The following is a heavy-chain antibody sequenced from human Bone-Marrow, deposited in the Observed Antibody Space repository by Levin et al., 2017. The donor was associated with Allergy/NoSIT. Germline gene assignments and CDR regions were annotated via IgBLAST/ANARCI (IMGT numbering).Heavy chain of an antibody. V-gene: IGHV3-30*06. CDR3: AKDGYEGTYWYLDL. Sequence: LSLTCVASGFDFSDSGIHWVRQAPGKGLEWVSVISYDGNTKHYAASMEGRFTISRDNANNTVYLHMTNLRREDTAIYYCAKDGYEGTYWYLDLWGRGSLVTVSS. J-gene: IGHJ2*01. D-gene: IGHD5-12*01. CDR2: ISYDGNTK. CDR1: GFDFSDSG.